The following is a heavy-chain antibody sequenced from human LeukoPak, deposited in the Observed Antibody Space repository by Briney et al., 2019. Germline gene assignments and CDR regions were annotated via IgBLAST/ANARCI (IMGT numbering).Heavy chain of an antibody. CDR1: GFTFSSYA. CDR3: AKANSGDYVRNVYGMDV. D-gene: IGHD4-17*01. V-gene: IGHV3-23*01. Sequence: GGSLRLSCAASGFTFSSYAMSWVRQAPGKRLEWVSTISGSGVSTYYADSVKGRFTISRDNSKNTLYLQMNSLRAEDTAVYYCAKANSGDYVRNVYGMDVWGQGTTVTVSS. CDR2: ISGSGVST. J-gene: IGHJ6*02.